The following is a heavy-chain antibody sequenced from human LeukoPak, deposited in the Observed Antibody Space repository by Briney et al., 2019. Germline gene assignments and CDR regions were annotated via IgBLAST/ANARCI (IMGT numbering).Heavy chain of an antibody. J-gene: IGHJ4*02. V-gene: IGHV1-18*01. CDR1: GGTFSSYA. D-gene: IGHD2-15*01. CDR2: ISAYNGNT. Sequence: ASVKVSCKASGGTFSSYAISWMRQAPGQGLEWMGWISAYNGNTNYAQKLQGRVTMTTDTSTSTAYMELRSLRSDDTAVYYCARVYCSGGSCYSDFDYWGQGTLVTVSS. CDR3: ARVYCSGGSCYSDFDY.